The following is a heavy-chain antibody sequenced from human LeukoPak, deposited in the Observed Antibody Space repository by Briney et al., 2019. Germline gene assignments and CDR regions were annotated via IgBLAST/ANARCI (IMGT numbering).Heavy chain of an antibody. CDR2: IYTSGST. V-gene: IGHV4-61*02. J-gene: IGHJ6*03. Sequence: PSQTLSLTCTVSGGSISSGSYYWSWIRQPAGKGLEWIGRIYTSGSTNYNPSLKSRVTISVDTSKNQFSLKLSSVTAADTAVYYCARDGVAAAGTISWAGHYYYYYYMYVWGKGTTVTVSS. D-gene: IGHD6-13*01. CDR3: ARDGVAAAGTISWAGHYYYYYYMYV. CDR1: GGSISSGSYY.